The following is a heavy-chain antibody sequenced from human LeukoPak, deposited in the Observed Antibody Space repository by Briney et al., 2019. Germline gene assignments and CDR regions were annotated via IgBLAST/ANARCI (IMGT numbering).Heavy chain of an antibody. V-gene: IGHV4-59*12. Sequence: SETLSLTCTVSGGSMSPYHWGWIRQPPGKGLEWTGYIYHSGSTYYNPSLKSRVTISVDRSENYISLKLSSVTAADTAVYYCARGGYSYGPTYNWFDPWGQGALVTVSS. D-gene: IGHD5-18*01. CDR3: ARGGYSYGPTYNWFDP. J-gene: IGHJ5*02. CDR1: GGSMSPYH. CDR2: IYHSGST.